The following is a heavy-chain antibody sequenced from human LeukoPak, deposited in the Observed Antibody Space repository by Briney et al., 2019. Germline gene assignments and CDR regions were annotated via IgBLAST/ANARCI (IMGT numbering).Heavy chain of an antibody. CDR3: ARDSSSSPFDY. J-gene: IGHJ4*02. CDR1: GGSFSGYY. CDR2: INHSGGT. Sequence: PSETLSLTCAVYGGSFSGYYWSWIRQPPVKGLEWIGEINHSGGTNYNPSLKSRVTISVDTSKNQFSLKLSSVTAADTAVYYCARDSSSSPFDYWGQGTLVTVSS. V-gene: IGHV4-34*01. D-gene: IGHD6-6*01.